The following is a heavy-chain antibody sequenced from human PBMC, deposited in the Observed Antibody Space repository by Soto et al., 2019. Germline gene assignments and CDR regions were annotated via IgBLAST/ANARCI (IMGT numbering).Heavy chain of an antibody. D-gene: IGHD5-18*01. CDR3: ARARGYSYGDQYFDY. CDR2: IIPIFGTS. J-gene: IGHJ4*02. V-gene: IGHV1-69*01. CDR1: GGTFSNYA. Sequence: VQLVQSGAEVTKPGPSVKVSCKVSGGTFSNYALSWVRRAPGQGLEWMGGIIPIFGTSNYAQKFQGRVTITADESTNTAYMELSSLRSEDTAVYYCARARGYSYGDQYFDYWGQGTLVTVSS.